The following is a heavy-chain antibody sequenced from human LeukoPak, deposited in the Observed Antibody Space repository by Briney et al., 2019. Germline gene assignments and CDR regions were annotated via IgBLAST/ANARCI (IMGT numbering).Heavy chain of an antibody. V-gene: IGHV3-48*03. J-gene: IGHJ4*02. CDR3: ARDRVSHFDY. Sequence: QPGGSLRLSCAASGFTFSSYEMNWVRQAPGKGLEWVSYISSSGGTIYYADSVKGRFTISRDNAKNSLYLQMNSLRAEDTAVYYCARDRVSHFDYWGQGTLVTVSS. CDR2: ISSSGGTI. CDR1: GFTFSSYE. D-gene: IGHD6-6*01.